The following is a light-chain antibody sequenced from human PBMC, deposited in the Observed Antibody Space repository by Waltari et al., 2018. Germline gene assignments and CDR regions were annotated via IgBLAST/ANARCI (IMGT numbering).Light chain of an antibody. CDR1: SSDVGAYNY. V-gene: IGLV2-14*01. CDR2: EVS. Sequence: QSALTQPASVSGSPGQSITISCTGTSSDVGAYNYVSWYQQNPGKPPKLLISEVSNRPSGVSNRFSGSKSGNTASLTISGLQAEDEADYYCSSSTSSSTLVFGGGTKLTVL. J-gene: IGLJ3*02. CDR3: SSSTSSSTLV.